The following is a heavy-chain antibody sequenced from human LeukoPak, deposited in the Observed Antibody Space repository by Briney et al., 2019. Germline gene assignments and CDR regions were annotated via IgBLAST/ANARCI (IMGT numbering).Heavy chain of an antibody. Sequence: GASVKVSCKASGGTFSSYAISWVRQAPGQGLEWMGRIIPILGIANYAQKFQGRVTITADKSTSTAYMELSSLRSEDTAVYYCAREDYGSGSYYNYYYYGMDVGGQGTTVTVSS. CDR2: IIPILGIA. CDR3: AREDYGSGSYYNYYYYGMDV. D-gene: IGHD3-10*01. J-gene: IGHJ6*02. V-gene: IGHV1-69*04. CDR1: GGTFSSYA.